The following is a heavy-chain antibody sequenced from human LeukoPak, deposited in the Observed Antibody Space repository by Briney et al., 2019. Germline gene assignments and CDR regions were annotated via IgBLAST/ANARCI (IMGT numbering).Heavy chain of an antibody. Sequence: GRSLRLSCAASGFTFSSYGMHWVRRAPGKGLEWVAVIWYDGSKTYYADSVKGRFTISRDSSKKTLSLQMNSLRAEDAAVYYCARDGNYRFDYWGQGTLVTVSS. CDR1: GFTFSSYG. D-gene: IGHD3-16*02. J-gene: IGHJ4*02. V-gene: IGHV3-33*01. CDR3: ARDGNYRFDY. CDR2: IWYDGSKT.